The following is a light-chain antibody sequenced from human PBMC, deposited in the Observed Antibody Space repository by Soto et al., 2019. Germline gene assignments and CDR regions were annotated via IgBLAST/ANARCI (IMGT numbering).Light chain of an antibody. CDR1: QSVSSN. Sequence: IVMTQSPATLSVSPGERATLSCRASQSVSSNLAWYQHKPGQAPRLLVYDASIRATGIPARFSGGGSGTDFTLTISNLQSEDFAVYFCQQYPKWPPAFTFGPGTKVDIK. CDR3: QQYPKWPPAFT. CDR2: DAS. V-gene: IGKV3-15*01. J-gene: IGKJ3*01.